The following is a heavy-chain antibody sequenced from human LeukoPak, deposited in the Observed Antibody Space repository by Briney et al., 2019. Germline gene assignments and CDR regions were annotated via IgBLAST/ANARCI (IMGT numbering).Heavy chain of an antibody. D-gene: IGHD5-18*01. CDR3: ARDVYSCGNEGYYYYMDV. V-gene: IGHV6-1*01. Sequence: SQTLSLTCAISGDSVSSNTAAWNWIRQSPSRGLEWLGRTYYRSKWYNDYAVSVKSQITINPDTSKNQFSLQLNPVTPEDTAVYYCARDVYSCGNEGYYYYMDVWGKGTTVTVSS. CDR1: GDSVSSNTAA. J-gene: IGHJ6*03. CDR2: TYYRSKWYN.